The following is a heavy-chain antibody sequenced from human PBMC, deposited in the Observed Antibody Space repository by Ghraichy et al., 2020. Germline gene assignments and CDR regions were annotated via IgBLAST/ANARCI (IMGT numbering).Heavy chain of an antibody. CDR2: IYYSGST. CDR1: GGSISSSSYY. V-gene: IGHV4-39*01. Sequence: SETLSLTCTVSGGSISSSSYYWGWIRQPPGKGLEWIGSIYYSGSTYYNPSLKSRVTISVDTSKNQFSLKLSSVTAADTAVYYCARGLSGWATTVDWFDPWGQGTLVTVSS. D-gene: IGHD4-23*01. CDR3: ARGLSGWATTVDWFDP. J-gene: IGHJ5*02.